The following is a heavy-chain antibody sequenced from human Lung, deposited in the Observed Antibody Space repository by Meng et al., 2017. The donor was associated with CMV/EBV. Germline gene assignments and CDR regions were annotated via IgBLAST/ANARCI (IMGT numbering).Heavy chain of an antibody. CDR2: IRYDGSNE. Sequence: GGSLRLXXATSGFTFSSFGMNWVRQAPGKGLEWVALIRYDGSNEYYADSVRGRFTTSRDISKNTLYLEMNSLRLDDTAVYYCARDSSTGFYYFDYWGQGTLVXVSS. J-gene: IGHJ4*02. CDR1: GFTFSSFG. D-gene: IGHD6-19*01. V-gene: IGHV3-30*02. CDR3: ARDSSTGFYYFDY.